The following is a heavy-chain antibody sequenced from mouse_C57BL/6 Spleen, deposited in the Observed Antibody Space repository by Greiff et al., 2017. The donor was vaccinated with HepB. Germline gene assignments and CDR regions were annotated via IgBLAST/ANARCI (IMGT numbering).Heavy chain of an antibody. CDR3: RSDRGDCYGAWFAY. Sequence: DVLLVESGEGLVKPGGSLKLSCAASGFTFSSYAMSWVRQTPEQRLEWVAYISSGGDYIYYADTVKGRFTISRDNARNTLYLQMSSLKSEDTAMYYCRSDRGDCYGAWFAYWGQGTLVTVSA. J-gene: IGHJ3*01. CDR2: ISSGGDYI. V-gene: IGHV5-9-1*02. CDR1: GFTFSSYA. D-gene: IGHD1-1*01.